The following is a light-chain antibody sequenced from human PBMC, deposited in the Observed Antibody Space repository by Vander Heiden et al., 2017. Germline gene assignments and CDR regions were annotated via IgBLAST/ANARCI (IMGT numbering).Light chain of an antibody. CDR1: QDSSNY. Sequence: DIQMTQSPSPLSASVGDRVTITCQASQDSSNYLNWYQQKPGKAPKLLIYDASNLETGVPSRFSGSGSGTDFTFTISSLQPEDIATYYCQQYDNLPLTFGGGTKVEIK. V-gene: IGKV1-33*01. CDR2: DAS. CDR3: QQYDNLPLT. J-gene: IGKJ4*01.